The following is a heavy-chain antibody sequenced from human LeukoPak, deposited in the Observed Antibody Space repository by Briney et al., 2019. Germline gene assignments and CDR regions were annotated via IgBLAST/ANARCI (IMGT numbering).Heavy chain of an antibody. CDR3: ARGLVPADYYYYYMDV. J-gene: IGHJ6*03. Sequence: GASVKVSCKASGYTFTSYGISWVRQAPGQGLEWMGWISAYNGNTNYAQKLQGRVTTTTDTSTSTAYMELRSLRSDDTAVYYCARGLVPADYYYYYMDVWGKGTTVTVSS. CDR1: GYTFTSYG. CDR2: ISAYNGNT. V-gene: IGHV1-18*01. D-gene: IGHD2-2*01.